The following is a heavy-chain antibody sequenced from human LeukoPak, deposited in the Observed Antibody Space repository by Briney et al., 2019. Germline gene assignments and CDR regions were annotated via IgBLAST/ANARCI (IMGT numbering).Heavy chain of an antibody. V-gene: IGHV4-38-2*01. CDR2: VCRNGDT. Sequence: SETLSLTCAVSGDSISSDNCWGWIRQPPGKGLEWIGSVCRNGDTNYNPPLKSRVTISIDTSKKQVSLKLTSVTAADTTVYYCARHPYGLVREAFFDPWGQGTLVTVSS. D-gene: IGHD6-19*01. CDR3: ARHPYGLVREAFFDP. J-gene: IGHJ5*02. CDR1: GDSISSDNC.